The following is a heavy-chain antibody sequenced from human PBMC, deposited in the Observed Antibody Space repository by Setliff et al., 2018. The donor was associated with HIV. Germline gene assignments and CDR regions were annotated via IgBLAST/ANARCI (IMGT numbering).Heavy chain of an antibody. CDR2: IYSDGRT. J-gene: IGHJ5*02. CDR3: ARGVKWLDP. V-gene: IGHV3-53*01. CDR1: GFTLSSSH. D-gene: IGHD3-10*01. Sequence: GGSLRLSCAASGFTLSSSHMTWVRQAPGKDLEWVSFIYSDGRTYYADSVKGRFTIPRDDSENTVYLQMHSLRVEDTAVYYCARGVKWLDPWGQGALVTVS.